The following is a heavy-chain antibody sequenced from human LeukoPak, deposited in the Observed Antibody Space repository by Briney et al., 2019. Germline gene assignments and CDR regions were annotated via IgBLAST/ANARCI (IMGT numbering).Heavy chain of an antibody. J-gene: IGHJ4*02. V-gene: IGHV4-34*01. CDR3: ARRRMGVRGAHFDY. CDR1: GGSFSGYY. D-gene: IGHD3-10*01. Sequence: PSETLSLTCAVYGGSFSGYYWSWIRQPPGKGLEWIGEINHSGSTNYNPSLKSRVTISVDTSKNQFSLKLSSVTAADTAVYYCARRRMGVRGAHFDYWGQGTLVTVSS. CDR2: INHSGST.